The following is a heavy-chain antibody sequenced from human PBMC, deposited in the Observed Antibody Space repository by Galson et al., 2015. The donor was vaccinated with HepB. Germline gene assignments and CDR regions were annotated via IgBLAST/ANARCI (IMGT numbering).Heavy chain of an antibody. CDR2: VSGSGGTT. Sequence: SLRLSCAASGFTFSTSGMSWVRQVPGKGLEWVLGVSGSGGTTYYADSVEGRFTISRDNSKSTLYLQMNSLRVEDTAVYYCAKDVRVGTPRGAAAGTSEYFQHWGQGTLVTVSS. V-gene: IGHV3-23*01. J-gene: IGHJ1*01. CDR1: GFTFSTSG. CDR3: AKDVRVGTPRGAAAGTSEYFQH. D-gene: IGHD6-13*01.